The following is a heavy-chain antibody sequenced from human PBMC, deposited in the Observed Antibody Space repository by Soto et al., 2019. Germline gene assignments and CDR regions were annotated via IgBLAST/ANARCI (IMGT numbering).Heavy chain of an antibody. J-gene: IGHJ4*02. Sequence: SVEVSCKASGGTFSSYAISWVRQAPGQGLEWMGGIIPIFGTANYAQKFQGRVTITADESTGTAYMELSSLRSEDTAVYYCARQTQGRDGYNYLGYWGEGTLVTVSS. CDR2: IIPIFGTA. CDR1: GGTFSSYA. D-gene: IGHD6-25*01. V-gene: IGHV1-69*13. CDR3: ARQTQGRDGYNYLGY.